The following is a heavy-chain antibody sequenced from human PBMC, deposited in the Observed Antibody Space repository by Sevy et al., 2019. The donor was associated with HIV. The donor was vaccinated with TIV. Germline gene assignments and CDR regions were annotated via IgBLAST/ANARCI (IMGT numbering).Heavy chain of an antibody. J-gene: IGHJ5*02. CDR2: ISSSGGST. V-gene: IGHV3-23*01. CDR3: AKVGYYDFWSGYKWFDP. D-gene: IGHD3-3*01. Sequence: GGSLRLSCAASGFTFSSYAMSWVRQAPGKGLEWVSAISSSGGSTYYADSVKGRFTISRDNSKNTLYLQMNSLRAEDTAVYYCAKVGYYDFWSGYKWFDPWGQGTLVTVSS. CDR1: GFTFSSYA.